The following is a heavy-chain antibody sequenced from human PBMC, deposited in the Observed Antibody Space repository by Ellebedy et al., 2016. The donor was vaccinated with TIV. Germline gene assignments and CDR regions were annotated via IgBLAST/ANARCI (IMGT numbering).Heavy chain of an antibody. V-gene: IGHV4-59*08. Sequence: MPSETLSLTCTVYGGSISSYYWNWIRQPPGRGLEWIGYIYYSGSTNYNPSLKTRVTISVDTSKNQNSLRLSSVTAADTAVYYCARTGGGSRWIWGQGTMVTVSS. D-gene: IGHD6-13*01. J-gene: IGHJ3*02. CDR2: IYYSGST. CDR1: GGSISSYY. CDR3: ARTGGGSRWI.